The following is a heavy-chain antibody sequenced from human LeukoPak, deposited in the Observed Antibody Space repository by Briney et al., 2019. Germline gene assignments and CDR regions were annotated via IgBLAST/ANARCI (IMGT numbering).Heavy chain of an antibody. CDR2: ISYDGSNK. D-gene: IGHD1-1*01. J-gene: IGHJ6*03. V-gene: IGHV3-30*18. CDR3: AKDHENRYNWNDYYYYYMDV. Sequence: GGSLRLSCAASGFTFSSYGMHWVRQAPGKGLEWVAVISYDGSNKYYADSVKGRFTISRDNSKNTLYLQMNSLRAEDTAVYYCAKDHENRYNWNDYYYYYMDVWGKGTTVTISS. CDR1: GFTFSSYG.